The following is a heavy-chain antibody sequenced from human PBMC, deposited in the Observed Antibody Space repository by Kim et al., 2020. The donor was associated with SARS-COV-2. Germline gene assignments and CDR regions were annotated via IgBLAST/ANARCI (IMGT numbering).Heavy chain of an antibody. CDR1: GFTFDDYA. V-gene: IGHV3-43*02. D-gene: IGHD3-22*01. CDR3: AKEEGYYYWNAAFDI. CDR2: ISGDGGST. Sequence: GGSLRLSCAASGFTFDDYAMHWVRQAPGKGLEWVSLISGDGGSTYYADSVKGRFTISRDNSKNSLYLQMNSLRTEDTALYYCAKEEGYYYWNAAFDIWGQGTMVTVSS. J-gene: IGHJ3*02.